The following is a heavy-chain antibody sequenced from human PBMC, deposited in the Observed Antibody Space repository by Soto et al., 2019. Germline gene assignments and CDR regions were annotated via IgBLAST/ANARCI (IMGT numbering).Heavy chain of an antibody. CDR3: ARVLSPMEPGSNPGKDV. V-gene: IGHV3-48*01. D-gene: IGHD1-1*01. CDR1: GFTFSSYS. CDR2: ISSSSSTI. Sequence: GGSLRLSCTASGFTFSSYSMNWVRQAPGKGLEWVSYISSSSSTIYYADSVKGRFTISRDNAKNSLYLQMNSLRAEDTAVYYCARVLSPMEPGSNPGKDVWGKGTTVTVSS. J-gene: IGHJ6*04.